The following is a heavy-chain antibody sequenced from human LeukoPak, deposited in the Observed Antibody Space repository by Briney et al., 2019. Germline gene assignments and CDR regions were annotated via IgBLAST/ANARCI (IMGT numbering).Heavy chain of an antibody. V-gene: IGHV3-43*01. CDR1: GFTFDDYT. CDR3: AKDYSSGWYSYYYYGMDV. J-gene: IGHJ6*02. Sequence: PGGSLRLSCAASGFTFDDYTMHWVRQAPGKGLEWVSLISWDGGSTYYADSVKGRFTISRDNSKNPLYLQMNSLRTEDTALYYCAKDYSSGWYSYYYYGMDVWGQGTTVTVSS. CDR2: ISWDGGST. D-gene: IGHD6-19*01.